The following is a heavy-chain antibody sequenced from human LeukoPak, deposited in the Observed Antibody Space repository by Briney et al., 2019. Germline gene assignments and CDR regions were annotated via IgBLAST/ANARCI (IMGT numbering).Heavy chain of an antibody. J-gene: IGHJ4*02. Sequence: KPSETLSLTRTVSGGSISSGAYYWSWIRQHPGKGLECIGYIYDSGSTYYNPSLKSRLTISLDTSNNQFSLRLSSVTAADTAVYYCARGHYYDSGEAFFDYWGQGALVTVSS. CDR2: IYDSGST. CDR1: GGSISSGAYY. V-gene: IGHV4-31*03. CDR3: ARGHYYDSGEAFFDY. D-gene: IGHD3-10*01.